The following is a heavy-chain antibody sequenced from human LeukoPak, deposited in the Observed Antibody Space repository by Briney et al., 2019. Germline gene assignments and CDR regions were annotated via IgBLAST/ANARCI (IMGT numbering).Heavy chain of an antibody. D-gene: IGHD5-24*01. CDR1: GCTSSSYW. CDR3: ARVWAARWLQFPFL. Sequence: GGSLRLSCAASGCTSSSYWMSWVREAPRKGRERVANIKQEGSEKYYVDSVKGRFTISRDNANNSLYLQMNSLRAEDTAVYYCARVWAARWLQFPFLWGQGTLVTVSS. J-gene: IGHJ4*02. CDR2: IKQEGSEK. V-gene: IGHV3-7*02.